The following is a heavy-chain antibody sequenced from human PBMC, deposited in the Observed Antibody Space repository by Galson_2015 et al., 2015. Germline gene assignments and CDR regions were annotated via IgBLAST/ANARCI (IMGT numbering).Heavy chain of an antibody. Sequence: SLRLSCAASGFTFSSYWMSWVRQAPGKGLEWVANIKQDGIKNYCVDSVKGRFTISRDNAKNSLYLQMNSLRAEDTAVYFCATLGDRQTYIYWGQGTLVTVSS. CDR3: ATLGDRQTYIY. D-gene: IGHD6-6*01. CDR1: GFTFSSYW. V-gene: IGHV3-7*01. J-gene: IGHJ4*02. CDR2: IKQDGIKN.